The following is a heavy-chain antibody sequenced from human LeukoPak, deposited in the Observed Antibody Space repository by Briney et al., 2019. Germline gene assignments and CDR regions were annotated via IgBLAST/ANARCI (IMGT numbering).Heavy chain of an antibody. CDR1: GGSFSGYY. D-gene: IGHD5-18*01. J-gene: IGHJ4*02. CDR3: GRVDTAMVLIY. CDR2: INHSGST. V-gene: IGHV4-34*01. Sequence: SETLSLTCAVYGGSFSGYYWSWIRQPPGKGLEWIGEINHSGSTNYNPSLKSRVTISVDTSKNQFSLKLSSVTAADTAVYYCGRVDTAMVLIYWGQGTLVTVSS.